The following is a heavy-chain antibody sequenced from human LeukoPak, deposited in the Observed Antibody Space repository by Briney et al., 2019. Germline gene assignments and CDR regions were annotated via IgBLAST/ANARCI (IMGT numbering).Heavy chain of an antibody. CDR2: IKQEGSEK. CDR1: GFSFGSYW. Sequence: GGSLRLSCAASGFSFGSYWMSWVRQAPGKGLEWVANIKQEGSEKFYVDSVKGRFTISRENAKNSLYLQMNSLRAEDTGIYYCARENRDGYNPYNWFDPWGQGTLVTVSS. CDR3: ARENRDGYNPYNWFDP. D-gene: IGHD5-24*01. V-gene: IGHV3-7*01. J-gene: IGHJ5*02.